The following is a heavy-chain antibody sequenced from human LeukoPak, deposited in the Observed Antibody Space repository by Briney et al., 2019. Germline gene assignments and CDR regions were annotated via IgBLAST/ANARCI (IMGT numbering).Heavy chain of an antibody. CDR1: GFTFSIYS. Sequence: GGSLRLSCAASGFTFSIYSMSWVRQAPGKGLEWVSSISSSSSYIYYADSVKGRFTISRDNAKNSLYLQMNSLRAEDTAVYYCARDFDQGGADYYFAYWGQGTLVTVSS. CDR3: ARDFDQGGADYYFAY. CDR2: ISSSSSYI. V-gene: IGHV3-21*01. D-gene: IGHD3-9*01. J-gene: IGHJ4*02.